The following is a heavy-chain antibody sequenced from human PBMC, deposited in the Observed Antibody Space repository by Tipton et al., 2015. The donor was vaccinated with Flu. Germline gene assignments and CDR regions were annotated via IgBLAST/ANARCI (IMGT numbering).Heavy chain of an antibody. D-gene: IGHD4-11*01. J-gene: IGHJ5*02. CDR3: ARRDYCNYVSEPKNWFDP. V-gene: IGHV4-38-2*01. CDR1: GDSVGSTYY. Sequence: TLSLTCSVSGDSVGSTYYWGWIRQSPGKGLEWIGNSYHTGNAYYNPTLKSRVTISVDRSKNQFSLKLSSVTAADTAVYYCARRDYCNYVSEPKNWFDPWGQGILVTVSS. CDR2: SYHTGNA.